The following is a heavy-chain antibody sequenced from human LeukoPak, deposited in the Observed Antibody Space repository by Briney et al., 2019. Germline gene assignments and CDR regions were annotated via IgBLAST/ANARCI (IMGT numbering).Heavy chain of an antibody. CDR2: IGTAGEI. CDR3: ARAAYSSTWYSRYFDL. V-gene: IGHV3-13*01. CDR1: GFTFRSYD. Sequence: GGSLRLSCAASGFTFRSYDMHWVRQATGKGLEWVSGIGTAGEIYYPGSVKGRFTISRENAKNSLYLQMNSLRAGDTAVYYCARAAYSSTWYSRYFDLWGRGTLVTVSS. D-gene: IGHD6-13*01. J-gene: IGHJ2*01.